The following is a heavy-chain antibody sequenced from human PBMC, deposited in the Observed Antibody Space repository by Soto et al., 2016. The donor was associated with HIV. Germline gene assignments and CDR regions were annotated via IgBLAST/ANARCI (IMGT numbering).Heavy chain of an antibody. J-gene: IGHJ6*03. CDR3: ARARTIDWGYYYMDV. D-gene: IGHD7-27*01. CDR1: GFTFSTYW. Sequence: EVQLVESGGGLVQPGGSLRLSCEASGFTFSTYWMHWVRQAPGKGLVWVSRMNTDGRSTSYADSVKGRFTISRDNAKNTLLVQMNSLRAEDTAVYYCARARTIDWGYYYMDVWGKGTTVTVSS. CDR2: MNTDGRST. V-gene: IGHV3-74*01.